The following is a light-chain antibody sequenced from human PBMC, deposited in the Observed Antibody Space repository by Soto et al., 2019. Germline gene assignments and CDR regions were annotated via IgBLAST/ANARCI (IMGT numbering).Light chain of an antibody. Sequence: QAVVTQPPSASGTPGQRVTISCSGSSSNIGSNTVSWYQQLPGTAPKLLIYTNNQRPSGVPDRFSGSKSGTSASLAISGLQSEDGADYYCVTWDDSPRLVFGGGTQLTV. CDR2: TNN. J-gene: IGLJ3*02. CDR3: VTWDDSPRLV. CDR1: SSNIGSNT. V-gene: IGLV1-44*01.